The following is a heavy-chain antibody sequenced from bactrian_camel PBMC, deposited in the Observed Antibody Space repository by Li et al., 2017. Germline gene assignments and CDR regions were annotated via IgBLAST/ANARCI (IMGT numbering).Heavy chain of an antibody. D-gene: IGHD3*01. Sequence: VQLVESGGGLVQPGGSLRLSCAASGFTFSTYLMSWVRQAPGKGLEWVSGIKVGGGTTYYADSVKGRFTISRDNAKNTVYLQLNNLKTEDTAMYYCGRGLGYEYREWGQGTQVTVS. J-gene: IGHJ4*01. V-gene: IGHV3S40*01. CDR2: IKVGGGTT. CDR1: GFTFSTYL. CDR3: GRGLGYEYRE.